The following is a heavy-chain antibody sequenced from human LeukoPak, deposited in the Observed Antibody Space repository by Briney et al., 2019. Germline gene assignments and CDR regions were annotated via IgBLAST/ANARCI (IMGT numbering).Heavy chain of an antibody. Sequence: PGGSLRLSCAASGFTFSSYGMHWVRQAPGKGLEWAAFIRYDGSNKYYADSVKGRFTISRDNSKNTLYLQMNSLRAEDTAVYYCAKDPVRGGGYWFDPWGQGTLVTVSS. D-gene: IGHD3-10*01. J-gene: IGHJ5*02. CDR1: GFTFSSYG. CDR2: IRYDGSNK. V-gene: IGHV3-30*02. CDR3: AKDPVRGGGYWFDP.